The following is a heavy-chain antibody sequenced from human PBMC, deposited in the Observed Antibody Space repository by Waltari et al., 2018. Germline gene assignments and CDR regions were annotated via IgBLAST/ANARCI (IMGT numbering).Heavy chain of an antibody. CDR1: GFTFSSYG. CDR2: LRYDGSNK. V-gene: IGHV3-30*02. CDR3: ATDLGRNTMKIAY. D-gene: IGHD3-22*01. Sequence: QVPLVESGGGVGHPGGSVRLSCAASGFTFSSYGMQWVRQAPGKGLEGVAFLRYDGSNKHYGDSVKGRFIISRDNSKNTLYLQMHSLRAEDTAVSYCATDLGRNTMKIAYWGQGTLVTFSS. J-gene: IGHJ4*02.